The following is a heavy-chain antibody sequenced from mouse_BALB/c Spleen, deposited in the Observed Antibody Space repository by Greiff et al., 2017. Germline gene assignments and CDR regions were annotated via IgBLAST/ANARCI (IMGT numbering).Heavy chain of an antibody. CDR3: ARGGLRRGHYYAMDY. CDR2: INPYNDGT. J-gene: IGHJ4*01. CDR1: GYTFTSYV. Sequence: VQLQQSGPELVKPGASVKMSCKASGYTFTSYVMHWVKQKPGQGLEWIGYINPYNDGTKYNEKFKGKATLTSDKSSSTAYMELSSLTSEDSAVYYCARGGLRRGHYYAMDYWGQGTSVTVSS. D-gene: IGHD2-4*01. V-gene: IGHV1-14*01.